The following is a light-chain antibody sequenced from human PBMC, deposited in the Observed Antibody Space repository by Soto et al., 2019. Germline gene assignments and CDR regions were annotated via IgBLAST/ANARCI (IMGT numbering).Light chain of an antibody. J-gene: IGKJ2*01. V-gene: IGKV3-20*01. Sequence: EIVLTQSPGTLSLSPGERATLSCRASQSVNSRYLAWYQQKPGQAPRLLIYSTSSRASGIPDRFSGSGSGTDFTLTISRMEPEDFAVYYCQQYGNSLYTLRQGTKLAI. CDR2: STS. CDR1: QSVNSRY. CDR3: QQYGNSLYT.